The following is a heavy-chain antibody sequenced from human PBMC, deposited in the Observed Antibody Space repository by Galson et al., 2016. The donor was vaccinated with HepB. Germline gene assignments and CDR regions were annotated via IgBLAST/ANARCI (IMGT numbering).Heavy chain of an antibody. V-gene: IGHV3-21*01. CDR1: GITLRGYA. CDR3: ASERLDSWGYSYPDAFEI. Sequence: SLRLSCAASGITLRGYAMNWVRQAPGKGLDWVSCISRGGTYTYYADSVKGRFTVSRDNAKNSLYLQMNNLRAEDTALYYCASERLDSWGYSYPDAFEIWGLGTMVTVSS. CDR2: ISRGGTYT. J-gene: IGHJ3*02. D-gene: IGHD3-22*01.